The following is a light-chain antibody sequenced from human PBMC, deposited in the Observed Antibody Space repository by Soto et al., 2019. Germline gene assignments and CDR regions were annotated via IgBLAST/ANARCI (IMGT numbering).Light chain of an antibody. Sequence: QSVLTQSPSASASLGASVKLTCTLSSGHSSYAIAWHQQQPEKGPRYLMKLNSDGSHSKGDGLPDRFSGSSSGAERYLTIASLQSDDEDDYYWQNWGRGIHYVFGTGTKLTVL. CDR1: SGHSSYA. J-gene: IGLJ1*01. CDR2: LNSDGSH. V-gene: IGLV4-69*01. CDR3: QNWGRGIHYV.